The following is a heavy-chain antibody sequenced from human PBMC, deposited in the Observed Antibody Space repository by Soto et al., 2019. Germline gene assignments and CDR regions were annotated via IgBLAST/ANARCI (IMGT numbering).Heavy chain of an antibody. Sequence: GESLKISCKGSGYSFTSYWIGWVRQMPGKGLEWMGIIYPGDSDTRYSPSFQGQVPISADKSISTAYLQWRSLKASDTAMYYCARHVGSYYYYYYYIDVWGKGTTVTVSS. CDR1: GYSFTSYW. V-gene: IGHV5-51*01. J-gene: IGHJ6*03. D-gene: IGHD2-15*01. CDR2: IYPGDSDT. CDR3: ARHVGSYYYYYYYIDV.